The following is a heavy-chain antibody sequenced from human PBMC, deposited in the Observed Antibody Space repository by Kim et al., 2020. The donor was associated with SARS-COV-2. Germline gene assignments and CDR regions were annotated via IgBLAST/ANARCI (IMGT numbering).Heavy chain of an antibody. CDR2: ISYSGSP. CDR1: GGSISNYY. J-gene: IGHJ4*02. Sequence: SETLSLTCTVSGGSISNYYWSWIRQSPGKGLEWIAYISYSGSPNYKPSLQSRVTISIDTSKNQFSLKLSSVTAADTAVYYCARHRVGRGYDRSDYFDYWGQGTLVTVSS. V-gene: IGHV4-59*08. D-gene: IGHD5-12*01. CDR3: ARHRVGRGYDRSDYFDY.